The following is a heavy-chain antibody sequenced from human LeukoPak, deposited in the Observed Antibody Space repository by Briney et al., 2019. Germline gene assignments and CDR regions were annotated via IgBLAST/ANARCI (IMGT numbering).Heavy chain of an antibody. CDR2: TYSGGSS. CDR1: GFTFSNFR. J-gene: IGHJ3*02. V-gene: IGHV3-66*01. Sequence: GRSLRLSCAASGFTFSNFRMHWVRQAPGKGLEWVSLTYSGGSSYYADSVEGRFTISRDIPKNTLYLQMNSLRAEDTAVYYCARTTHAFDIWGQGTLVTVSS. CDR3: ARTTHAFDI. D-gene: IGHD1-1*01.